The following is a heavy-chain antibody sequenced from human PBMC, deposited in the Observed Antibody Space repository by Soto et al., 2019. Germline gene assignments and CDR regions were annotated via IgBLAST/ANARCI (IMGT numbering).Heavy chain of an antibody. J-gene: IGHJ4*02. CDR2: ISYDGSNK. CDR1: GFTFSIYG. CDR3: AKDGPPVVGSIDY. D-gene: IGHD2-15*01. V-gene: IGHV3-30*18. Sequence: LSLSCAASGFTFSIYGMHWVRQAPGKGLEWVAVISYDGSNKYYADSVKGRFTISRDNSKNTLYLQMNSLRAEDTAVYYCAKDGPPVVGSIDYWGQGTLVTVSS.